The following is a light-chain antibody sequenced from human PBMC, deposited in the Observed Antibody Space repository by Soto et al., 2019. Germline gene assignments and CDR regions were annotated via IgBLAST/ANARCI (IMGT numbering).Light chain of an antibody. V-gene: IGKV4-1*01. J-gene: IGKJ1*01. CDR2: WAS. CDR1: QSVLYSANNKNY. CDR3: HQYYTAPWT. Sequence: DIVMTQSPDSLPVSLGERATINCTSSQSVLYSANNKNYLAWYQQKPGQPPRLLIYWASTRESGVPDRFSGSGSGSDFTLTISSLQADDVAVYSCHQYYTAPWTFGQGTRVEIK.